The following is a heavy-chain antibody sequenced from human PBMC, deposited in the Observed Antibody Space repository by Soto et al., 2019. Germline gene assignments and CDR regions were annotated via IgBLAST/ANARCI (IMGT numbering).Heavy chain of an antibody. CDR3: AKARCSGDTCYVPDY. J-gene: IGHJ4*01. V-gene: IGHV3-23*01. D-gene: IGHD2-15*01. CDR2: ISGSGGSP. CDR1: GFTFSSYT. Sequence: EVQLLESGGGLVQPGGSLRLSCAASGFTFSSYTMSWVRQAPGKGLEWVSSISGSGGSPYNADSVQGRFTISRDNYKNTGSLQMNSLRAEDTATYYCAKARCSGDTCYVPDYWGHGTLVTVSS.